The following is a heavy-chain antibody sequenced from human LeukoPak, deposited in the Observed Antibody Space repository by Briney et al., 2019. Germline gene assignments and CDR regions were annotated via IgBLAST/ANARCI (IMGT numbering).Heavy chain of an antibody. J-gene: IGHJ4*02. V-gene: IGHV3-23*01. D-gene: IGHD3-22*01. CDR3: AKSRNYYDSNGYYLT. CDR1: GFTFSSSA. CDR2: ISASGGST. Sequence: PGGSLRLSCAASGFTFSSSAMSWVRQVPGKGLEWVSGISASGGSTSYADSVRGRFTISRDNSKNTLYLRMNSLGAEDTAVYYCAKSRNYYDSNGYYLTWGQGTLVTVSS.